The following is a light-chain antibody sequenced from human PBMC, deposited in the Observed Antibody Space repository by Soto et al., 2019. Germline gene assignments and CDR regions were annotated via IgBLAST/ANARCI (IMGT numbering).Light chain of an antibody. Sequence: EVVLTQSPATLSLSPGERATLSCRASQTVSIYLAWYQQKPGQAPRLLIYDASNRATGIPPRFTGSGSGTDFTLTISSLEPEDFAVYYCQQRYSWPPLTFGGGTKVEIK. CDR2: DAS. CDR1: QTVSIY. V-gene: IGKV3-11*01. J-gene: IGKJ4*01. CDR3: QQRYSWPPLT.